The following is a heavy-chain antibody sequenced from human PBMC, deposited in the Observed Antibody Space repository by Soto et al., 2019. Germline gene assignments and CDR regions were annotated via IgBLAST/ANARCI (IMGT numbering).Heavy chain of an antibody. J-gene: IGHJ6*03. D-gene: IGHD3-10*01. CDR3: ARHYDGSGSYYTYYYYMDV. CDR1: GGSISSYY. V-gene: IGHV4-59*08. Sequence: SETLSLTCTVSGGSISSYYWSWIRQPPGKGLEWIGYIYYSGSTNYNPSLKSRVTISVDTSKNQFSLKLSSVTAADTAVYYCARHYDGSGSYYTYYYYMDVWGKGTTVTVSS. CDR2: IYYSGST.